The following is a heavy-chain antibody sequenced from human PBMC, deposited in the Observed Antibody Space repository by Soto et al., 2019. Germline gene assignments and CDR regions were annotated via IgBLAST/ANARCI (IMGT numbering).Heavy chain of an antibody. CDR2: IYPGDSDT. D-gene: IGHD3-9*01. J-gene: IGHJ4*02. V-gene: IGHV5-51*01. Sequence: PGESLKISCKGSGYSFTSYWIGWVRQMPGKGLEWMGIIYPGDSDTRYSPSFQGQVTISADKSISTAYLQWSSLKASDTAMYYCARHSHDILTGFGVYFDYWGQGTLVTVSS. CDR1: GYSFTSYW. CDR3: ARHSHDILTGFGVYFDY.